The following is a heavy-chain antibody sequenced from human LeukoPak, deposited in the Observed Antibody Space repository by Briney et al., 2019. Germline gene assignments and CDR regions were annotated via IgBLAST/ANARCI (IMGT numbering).Heavy chain of an antibody. CDR3: ARSLRVRGVPDYMDA. Sequence: GGSLRLSCAASGFTVSSNYMSWVRQAPGKGLEWVSVIYSGGRTYYADSVKGRFTISRDNSKNTLYLQMNSLRAEDTAVYYCARSLRVRGVPDYMDAWGKGTTVTISS. CDR2: IYSGGRT. J-gene: IGHJ6*03. D-gene: IGHD3-10*01. CDR1: GFTVSSNY. V-gene: IGHV3-66*01.